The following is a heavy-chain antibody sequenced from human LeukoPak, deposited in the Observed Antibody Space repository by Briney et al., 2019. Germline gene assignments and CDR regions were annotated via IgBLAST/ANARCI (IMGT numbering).Heavy chain of an antibody. J-gene: IGHJ4*02. CDR1: GGSFSSYY. D-gene: IGHD5-12*01. V-gene: IGHV4-34*01. Sequence: SETLSLTCAVYGGSFSSYYWSWIRQPPGKGLEWIGEINHSGSTNYNPSLKSRVTISVDTSKNQFSLKLSSVTAADTAVYYCARGLGYLYSGYDPARFDYWGQGTLVTVSS. CDR2: INHSGST. CDR3: ARGLGYLYSGYDPARFDY.